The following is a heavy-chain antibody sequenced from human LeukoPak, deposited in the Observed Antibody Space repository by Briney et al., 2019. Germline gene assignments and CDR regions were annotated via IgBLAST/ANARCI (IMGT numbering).Heavy chain of an antibody. CDR3: ARNRSLTTTPGFDH. CDR2: IYHSGST. V-gene: IGHV4-38-2*01. D-gene: IGHD4-11*01. Sequence: TSETLSLTCAVSGYSIRSGDYWGWIRQSPGRGLEWIGSIYHSGSTHYNPSLKSRVTISADTSKNQFSLMLSSVTAADTAVYYCARNRSLTTTPGFDHWGQGTLVTVSS. CDR1: GYSIRSGDY. J-gene: IGHJ4*02.